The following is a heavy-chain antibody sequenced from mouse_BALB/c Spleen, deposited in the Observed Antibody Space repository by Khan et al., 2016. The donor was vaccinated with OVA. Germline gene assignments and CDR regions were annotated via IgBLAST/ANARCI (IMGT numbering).Heavy chain of an antibody. CDR3: TRQGDIAWFTY. CDR2: IDPFSGDT. Sequence: VQLQQSGPELMKPGASVKISCKASGYSFTSYYIHWVIQSHGKSLEWIGYIDPFSGDTTYNQKFKGRATLTVDKSSSTAYIHLSNLTSEDSAVYYCTRQGDIAWFTYWGQGTLVTVSA. J-gene: IGHJ3*01. CDR1: GYSFTSYY. D-gene: IGHD2-13*01. V-gene: IGHV1-31*01.